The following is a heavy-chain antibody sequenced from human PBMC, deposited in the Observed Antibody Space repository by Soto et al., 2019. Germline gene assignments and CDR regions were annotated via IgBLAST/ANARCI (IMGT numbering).Heavy chain of an antibody. D-gene: IGHD2-15*01. CDR3: ARATGIVVSGY. CDR2: IWYDGSNK. V-gene: IGHV3-33*01. J-gene: IGHJ4*02. Sequence: QVQLVESGGGVVQPGRSLRLSCAASGFTFSSYGMHWVRQAPGKGLEWVAVIWYDGSNKYYADSVKGRFTISRDNSKNPLYLQMNSLRAEDTAVYYCARATGIVVSGYWGQGTLVTVSS. CDR1: GFTFSSYG.